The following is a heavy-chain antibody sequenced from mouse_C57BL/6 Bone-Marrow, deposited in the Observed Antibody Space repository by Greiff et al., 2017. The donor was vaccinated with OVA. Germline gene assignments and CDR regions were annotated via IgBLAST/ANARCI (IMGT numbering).Heavy chain of an antibody. D-gene: IGHD1-1*01. CDR1: GFNIKDTY. CDR2: IDPASGNT. Sequence: EVQVVESVAELVRPGASVKLSCTASGFNIKDTYMHWVKQRPEQGLEWIGRIDPASGNTKYAPKFTGKAPITADTSSNTAYLQLSSLTSEDTAIYYCASWGGTTVVVPYAMDYWGQGTSVTVSS. J-gene: IGHJ4*01. V-gene: IGHV14-3*01. CDR3: ASWGGTTVVVPYAMDY.